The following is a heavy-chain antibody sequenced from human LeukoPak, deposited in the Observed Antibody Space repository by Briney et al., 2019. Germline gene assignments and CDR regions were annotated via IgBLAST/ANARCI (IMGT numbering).Heavy chain of an antibody. V-gene: IGHV3-48*01. D-gene: IGHD6-13*01. CDR2: ISSSSSTI. CDR1: GFIFSSFS. J-gene: IGHJ4*02. Sequence: GGSLRLSCAASGFIFSSFSMNWVRQAPGKGLEWISYISSSSSTIYYADSVKGRFTISRDNAKNSLYLQMNSLRAEDTAVYYCARGQLVPGDYWGQGTLVTVSS. CDR3: ARGQLVPGDY.